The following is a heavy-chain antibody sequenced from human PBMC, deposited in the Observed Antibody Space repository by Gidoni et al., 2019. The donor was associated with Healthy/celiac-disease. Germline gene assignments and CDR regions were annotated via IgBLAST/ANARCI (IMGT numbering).Heavy chain of an antibody. V-gene: IGHV3-64D*06. D-gene: IGHD3-10*01. Sequence: EVQLVESGGGLVQPGGSLRLSCSASGFPFSSYAMHWVRQAPGKGLEYVSAISSNGGSTYYADSVKGRFTISRDNSKNTLYLQMSSLRAEDTAVYYCVKDLSGMGYAFDIWGQGTMVTVSS. CDR3: VKDLSGMGYAFDI. J-gene: IGHJ3*02. CDR1: GFPFSSYA. CDR2: ISSNGGST.